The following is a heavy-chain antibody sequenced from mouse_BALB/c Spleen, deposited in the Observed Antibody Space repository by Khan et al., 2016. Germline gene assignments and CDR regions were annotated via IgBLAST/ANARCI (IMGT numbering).Heavy chain of an antibody. CDR3: AREGLRAWFVY. J-gene: IGHJ3*01. CDR1: GYTFPSYT. D-gene: IGHD2-4*01. CDR2: INPTSGYT. Sequence: QVQLKQSGAELARPGASVRMSCKASGYTFPSYTLYWVKQRPGQGLEWIGYINPTSGYTSYNQKFKDKATLTADKSSSTVYMQLSSLTSEDSAVYYCAREGLRAWFVYWGQGTLVTVSA. V-gene: IGHV1-4*01.